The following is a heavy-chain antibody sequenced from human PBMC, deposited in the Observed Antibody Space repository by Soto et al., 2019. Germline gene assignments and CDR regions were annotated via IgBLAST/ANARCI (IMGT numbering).Heavy chain of an antibody. CDR1: GFTFSSYW. Sequence: EVQLVESGGGLVQPGGSLRLSCAASGFTFSSYWMSWVRQAPGKGLEWVANIKQDGSEKYYVDFVKRRFTISRDNAKNSLYLQMNSLSAEDTAVYYCARDVIAAAGTYYYYGMDVWGQGTTVTVSS. CDR3: ARDVIAAAGTYYYYGMDV. CDR2: IKQDGSEK. D-gene: IGHD6-13*01. J-gene: IGHJ6*02. V-gene: IGHV3-7*05.